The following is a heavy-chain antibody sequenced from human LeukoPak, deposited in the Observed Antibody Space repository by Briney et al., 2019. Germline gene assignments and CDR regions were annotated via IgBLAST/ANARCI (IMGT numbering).Heavy chain of an antibody. CDR1: GFTFSSYG. J-gene: IGHJ5*02. D-gene: IGHD1-26*01. CDR2: ISGSADSP. CDR3: AKDRRISGSSENNWFAP. V-gene: IGHV3-23*01. Sequence: PGGSLRLSCAASGFTFSSYGMSWVRQASGKGLEWVASISGSADSPYYADSVKGRVTISRDNSKNTLYLQLRSLRADDTAEYYCAKDRRISGSSENNWFAPWGQGTLVTVSS.